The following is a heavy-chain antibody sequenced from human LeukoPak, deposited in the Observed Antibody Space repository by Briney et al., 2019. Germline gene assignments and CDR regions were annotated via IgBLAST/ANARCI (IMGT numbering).Heavy chain of an antibody. CDR1: GFTFSNAW. CDR3: ARASIVVVTHNWFDP. CDR2: ISSSSSYI. D-gene: IGHD3-22*01. V-gene: IGHV3-21*04. J-gene: IGHJ5*02. Sequence: GGSLRLSCAASGFTFSNAWMSWVRQAPGKGLEWVSSISSSSSYIYYADSVKGRFTISRDNAKNSLYLQMNSLRAEDTAVYYCARASIVVVTHNWFDPWGQGTLVTVSS.